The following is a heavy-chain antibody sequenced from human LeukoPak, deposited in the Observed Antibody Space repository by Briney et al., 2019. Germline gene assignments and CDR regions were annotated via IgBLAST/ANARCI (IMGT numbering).Heavy chain of an antibody. CDR2: IKQDGSDK. Sequence: PGDSLRLSCAASGFTFTKYWMTWVRQAPGKGLEWVGNIKQDGSDKNYMDSVKGRFTISRDNAKNSLYLQMNSLRAEDTAVYYCAREDCSSTSCYAYAFDIWGQGTMVTVSS. V-gene: IGHV3-7*01. CDR3: AREDCSSTSCYAYAFDI. CDR1: GFTFTKYW. D-gene: IGHD2-2*01. J-gene: IGHJ3*02.